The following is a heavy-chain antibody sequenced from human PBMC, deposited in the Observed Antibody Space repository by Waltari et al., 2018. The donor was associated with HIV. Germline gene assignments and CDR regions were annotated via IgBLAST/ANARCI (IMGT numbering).Heavy chain of an antibody. D-gene: IGHD6-6*01. V-gene: IGHV4-39*01. CDR3: ARHSIEYSSSSSGLDV. CDR1: GGSISSTTSY. CDR2: IHYSGSS. J-gene: IGHJ6*02. Sequence: QLQLQESGPGLVKPSETLSLTCTVSGGSISSTTSYWAWIRQPPGKGLEWIGSIHYSGSSYYSPSLKSRVTISVDTSKNQFSLKLTSVTATDTAVYYCARHSIEYSSSSSGLDVWGLGTTVTVSS.